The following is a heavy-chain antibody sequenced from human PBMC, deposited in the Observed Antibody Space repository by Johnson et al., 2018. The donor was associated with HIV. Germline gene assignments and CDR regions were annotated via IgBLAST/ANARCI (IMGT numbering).Heavy chain of an antibody. CDR3: ARGEEMATILI. CDR1: GFTFSSYG. J-gene: IGHJ3*02. CDR2: ISYDGSNK. D-gene: IGHD5-24*01. Sequence: QVQLVESGGDVVQPGRSLRLSCAASGFTFSSYGIHWVRQAPGKGLEWVAVISYDGSNKYYADSVKGRFTISRDNSKNTLYLQMNSLRAEDTAVYYCARGEEMATILIWGQGTMVIVSS. V-gene: IGHV3-30-3*01.